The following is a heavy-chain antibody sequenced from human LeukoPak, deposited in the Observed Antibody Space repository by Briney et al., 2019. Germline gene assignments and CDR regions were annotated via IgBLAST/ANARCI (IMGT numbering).Heavy chain of an antibody. CDR3: ARDYDGDYVDY. CDR1: GFTFSSYS. Sequence: GGSLRLSCAASGFTFSSYSMNWVRQAPGKGLEWVSSISSNSSYIYYADSVKGRFTISRDNAKNSLYLQMNSLRAEDTAVYYCARDYDGDYVDYWGQGTLVTVSS. D-gene: IGHD3-16*01. V-gene: IGHV3-21*01. J-gene: IGHJ4*02. CDR2: ISSNSSYI.